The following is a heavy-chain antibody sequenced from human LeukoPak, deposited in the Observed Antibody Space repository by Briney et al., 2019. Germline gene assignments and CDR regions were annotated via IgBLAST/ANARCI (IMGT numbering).Heavy chain of an antibody. J-gene: IGHJ3*02. CDR1: GYSFTSYW. V-gene: IGHV5-51*01. D-gene: IGHD4-17*01. CDR2: IYPGDSDN. CDR3: ASGRLRRTRDAFDI. Sequence: GESLKISCKASGYSFTSYWIGWVRQMPGKGLEWMGIIYPGDSDNRYSPSFKGQVTISVDKSISTDYLQWSSLKDSDTAMYYCASGRLRRTRDAFDIWGQGTMVTVSS.